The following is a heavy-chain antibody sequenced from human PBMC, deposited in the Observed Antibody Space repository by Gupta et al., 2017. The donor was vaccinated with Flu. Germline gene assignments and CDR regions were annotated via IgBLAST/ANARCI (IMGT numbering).Heavy chain of an antibody. D-gene: IGHD3-10*01. V-gene: IGHV4-34*01. Sequence: QVQLQQWGAGLLKPSETLSLTCAVYGGSFSGYYWSWIRQPPGKGLEWIGETNHSGSTNYNPSLKSRVTISVDTSKNQFSLKLSSVTAADTAVYYCASGSADDYWGQGTLVTVSS. CDR1: GGSFSGYY. J-gene: IGHJ4*02. CDR3: ASGSADDY. CDR2: TNHSGST.